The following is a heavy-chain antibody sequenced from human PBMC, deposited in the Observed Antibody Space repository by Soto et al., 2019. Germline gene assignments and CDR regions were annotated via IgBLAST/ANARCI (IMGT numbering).Heavy chain of an antibody. D-gene: IGHD7-27*01. CDR1: GFTVSNNY. J-gene: IGHJ4*02. CDR3: ARNSGSKLGPRTAGEGH. Sequence: EVQLVESGGALVQPGGSLRLSCAASGFTVSNNYMSWVRQAPGKGLEWVSLIYSGGTTSYADSVKGRFTISRDSSTNTLNLQMNSLRAEDTAVYYCARNSGSKLGPRTAGEGHWGQGTLVTVSS. CDR2: IYSGGTT. V-gene: IGHV3-66*01.